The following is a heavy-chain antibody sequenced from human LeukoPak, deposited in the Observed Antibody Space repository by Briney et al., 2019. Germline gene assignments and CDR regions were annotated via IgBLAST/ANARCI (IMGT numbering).Heavy chain of an antibody. CDR2: ISGSGGST. CDR3: AKGGYSSSWYNWFDP. V-gene: IGHV3-23*01. Sequence: GGSLRLSCAASGFTFSSYAMSWVRQAPGKGLEWVSAISGSGGSTYYAGSVKGQFTISRDNSKNTLYLQMNSLRAEDTAVYYCAKGGYSSSWYNWFDPWGQGTLVTVSS. J-gene: IGHJ5*02. CDR1: GFTFSSYA. D-gene: IGHD6-13*01.